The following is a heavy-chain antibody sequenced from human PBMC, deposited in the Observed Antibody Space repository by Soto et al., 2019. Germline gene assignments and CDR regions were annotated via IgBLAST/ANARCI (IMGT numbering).Heavy chain of an antibody. J-gene: IGHJ4*02. V-gene: IGHV3-23*01. CDR1: GFTFSSYA. CDR2: ISGSGGST. D-gene: IGHD1-1*01. CDR3: ATTWKMAPPRGY. Sequence: EVQLLESGGGLVQPGGSLRLSCAASGFTFSSYAMSWVRQAPGKGLEWVSAISGSGGSTYYADSVKGRFTISRDNAKNTLYLQMNSLRAEDTAVYYCATTWKMAPPRGYWGQGTLVTVSS.